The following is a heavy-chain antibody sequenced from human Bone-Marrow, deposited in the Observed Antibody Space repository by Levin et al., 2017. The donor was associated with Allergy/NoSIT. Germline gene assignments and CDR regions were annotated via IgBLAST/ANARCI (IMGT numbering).Heavy chain of an antibody. Sequence: PWASVKVSCKTSGGTFSNYAISWVRQAPGQGLEWMGGILPIFGTANYAQKFQGRVTITADESTSTAYMELSSLRSEDTAIYYCARERSSKVYYYHGMDVWGQGTTVTVSS. CDR2: ILPIFGTA. D-gene: IGHD4-17*01. J-gene: IGHJ6*02. CDR1: GGTFSNYA. V-gene: IGHV1-69*13. CDR3: ARERSSKVYYYHGMDV.